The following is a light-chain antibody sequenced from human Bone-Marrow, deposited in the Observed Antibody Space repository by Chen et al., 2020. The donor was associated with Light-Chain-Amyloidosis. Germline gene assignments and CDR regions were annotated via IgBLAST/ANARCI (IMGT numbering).Light chain of an antibody. CDR2: DDS. V-gene: IGLV3-21*02. J-gene: IGLJ3*02. CDR1: NIGSTS. Sequence: SYVLTQPSSVSVAPGQTATIACGGNNIGSTSVHWYQQTPGQAPLLVVYDDSDRPSGIPEPLSGPHSGNTATLTISRVEAGDEADYSCQVWDRSSDRPVLGGGTKLTVL. CDR3: QVWDRSSDRPV.